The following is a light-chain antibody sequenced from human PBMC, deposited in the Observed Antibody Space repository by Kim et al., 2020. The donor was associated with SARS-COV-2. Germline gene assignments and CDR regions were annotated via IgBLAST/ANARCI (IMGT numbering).Light chain of an antibody. CDR3: QVWDGGSHQWV. CDR1: NIGTNS. Sequence: APGDTASMALGGDNIGTNSVTWSQQMPGQAPARVVHYDVDRPSGIPERFSGSNAGNTATLLISRVEPGDEADYYCQVWDGGSHQWVFGGGTKLTVL. J-gene: IGLJ3*02. CDR2: YDV. V-gene: IGLV3-21*02.